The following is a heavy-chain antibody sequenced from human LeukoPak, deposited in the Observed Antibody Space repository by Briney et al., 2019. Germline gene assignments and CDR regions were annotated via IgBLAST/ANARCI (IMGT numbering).Heavy chain of an antibody. CDR3: ARLLYYDFWSFAFDI. CDR1: GGSFRTYY. D-gene: IGHD3-3*01. CDR2: INHSGST. V-gene: IGHV4-34*01. J-gene: IGHJ3*02. Sequence: SETLSLTCAVYGGSFRTYYWSWIRQPPGKGLEWIGEINHSGSTNYNPSLKSRVTISVDTSKNQFSLKLSSVTAADTAVYYCARLLYYDFWSFAFDIWGQGTMVTVSS.